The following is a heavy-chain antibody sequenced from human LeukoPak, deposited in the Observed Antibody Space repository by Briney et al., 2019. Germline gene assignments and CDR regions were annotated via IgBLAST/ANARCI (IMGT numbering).Heavy chain of an antibody. CDR1: GFTFSSYD. Sequence: GGSLELSCAASGFTFSSYDMHWVRPATGKGLEWVSAIGTAGDTYYPGSVKGRFTISRENAKNSLYLQMNSLRAGDTAVYYCARDRGAGAFDIWGQGTMVTVSS. V-gene: IGHV3-13*01. J-gene: IGHJ3*02. D-gene: IGHD4/OR15-4a*01. CDR2: IGTAGDT. CDR3: ARDRGAGAFDI.